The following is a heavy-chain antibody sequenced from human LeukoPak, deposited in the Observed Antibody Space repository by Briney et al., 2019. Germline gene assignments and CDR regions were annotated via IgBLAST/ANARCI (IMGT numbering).Heavy chain of an antibody. D-gene: IGHD3-22*01. CDR1: GGSVSSGSYY. J-gene: IGHJ4*02. Sequence: SETLSLTCTVSGGSVSSGSYYWSWIRQPPGKGLEWIGYLYYSGSTNYNPSLKSRVTISVDTSKNQFSLKLSSVTAADTAVYYCASSTYYYDSSGYDFDYWGQGTLVTVSS. CDR2: LYYSGST. CDR3: ASSTYYYDSSGYDFDY. V-gene: IGHV4-61*01.